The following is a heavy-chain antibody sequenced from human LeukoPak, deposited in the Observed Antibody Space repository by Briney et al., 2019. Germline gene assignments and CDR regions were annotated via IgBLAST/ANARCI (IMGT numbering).Heavy chain of an antibody. CDR1: GFTFSSYA. J-gene: IGHJ1*01. V-gene: IGHV3-30-3*01. CDR3: ARNGDYYGYWFQH. CDR2: ISYDGSNK. Sequence: GRSLRLSCAASGFTFSSYAMHCVRQAPGKGLEWVAVISYDGSNKYYADSVKGRFTISRDNSKNTLYLQMNSLRAEDTAVYYCARNGDYYGYWFQHWGQGTLVTVSS. D-gene: IGHD3-10*01.